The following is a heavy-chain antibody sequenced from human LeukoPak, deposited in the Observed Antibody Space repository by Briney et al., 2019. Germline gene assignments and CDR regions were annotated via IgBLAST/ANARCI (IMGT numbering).Heavy chain of an antibody. D-gene: IGHD6-19*01. J-gene: IGHJ4*02. CDR1: GFTFSSYG. CDR3: ARRLQWLARDKNYYFDY. V-gene: IGHV3-30*03. Sequence: GGSLRLSCAASGFTFSSYGMHWVRQAPGKGLEWVAVISYDGSNKYYADSVKGRFTISRDNAKNSLYLQMNSLRAEDTAVYYCARRLQWLARDKNYYFDYWGQGTLVTVSS. CDR2: ISYDGSNK.